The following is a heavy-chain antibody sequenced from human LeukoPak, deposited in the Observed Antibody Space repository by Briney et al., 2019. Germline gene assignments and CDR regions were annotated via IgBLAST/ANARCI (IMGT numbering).Heavy chain of an antibody. CDR2: ISSSSSYI. CDR3: ARGHLNYDILTGYYP. Sequence: KPGGSLRLSCAASGFTFSSYSMNWVRQAPGKGLEWVSSISSSSSYIYYADSVKGRFTISRDNAKNSLYLQMNSLRAEDTAVYYCARGHLNYDILTGYYPWGQGTLVTVSS. D-gene: IGHD3-9*01. J-gene: IGHJ5*02. CDR1: GFTFSSYS. V-gene: IGHV3-21*01.